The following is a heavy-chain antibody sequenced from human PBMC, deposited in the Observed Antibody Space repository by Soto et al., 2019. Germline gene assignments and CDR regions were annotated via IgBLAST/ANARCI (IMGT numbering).Heavy chain of an antibody. Sequence: SETLSLACNVSGCSITTYYWTWIRQPPGKGLELIGHISYSGGSKYSPSFRSRVSMSIDTSKSQVSLKLSSVTAADTAIYYCASDIYQGLSWFDPWGEGTLVSVS. V-gene: IGHV4-59*01. D-gene: IGHD3-16*02. J-gene: IGHJ5*02. CDR2: ISYSGGS. CDR1: GCSITTYY. CDR3: ASDIYQGLSWFDP.